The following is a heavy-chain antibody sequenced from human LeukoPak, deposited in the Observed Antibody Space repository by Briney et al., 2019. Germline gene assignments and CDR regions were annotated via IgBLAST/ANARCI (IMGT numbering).Heavy chain of an antibody. CDR1: VGSFSGYY. CDR2: INHSGST. Sequence: SETLSLTCAVYVGSFSGYYWSWIRQPPGKGLEWIGEINHSGSTNYNSSLKSRVTISVDTSKNQFPLKLSSVTAADTAVYYCARGYYGSGSHCCHMDVWGKGTTITVS. CDR3: ARGYYGSGSHCCHMDV. V-gene: IGHV4-34*01. J-gene: IGHJ6*03. D-gene: IGHD3-10*01.